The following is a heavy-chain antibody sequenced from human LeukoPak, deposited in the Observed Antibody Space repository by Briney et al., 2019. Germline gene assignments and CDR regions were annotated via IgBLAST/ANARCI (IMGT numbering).Heavy chain of an antibody. CDR1: GGTFSSYA. V-gene: IGHV1-69*06. CDR2: IIPIFGTA. CDR3: ARDYSGSYPYFDY. Sequence: SVKVSCKASGGTFSSYAISWVRQVPGQGLEWMGGIIPIFGTANYAQKFQGRVTITADKSTSTAYMELSSLRSEDTAVYYCARDYSGSYPYFDYWGQGTLVTVSS. J-gene: IGHJ4*02. D-gene: IGHD1-26*01.